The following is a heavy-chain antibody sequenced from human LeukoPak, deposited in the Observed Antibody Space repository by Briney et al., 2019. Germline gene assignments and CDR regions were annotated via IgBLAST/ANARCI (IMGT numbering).Heavy chain of an antibody. CDR2: IYSGGST. Sequence: PGGSLRLSCAASGFTFKSYAMSWVRQAPGKGLEWVSVIYSGGSTYYADSVKGRFTISRRNSKNTLYLQMNSLRAEDTAVYYCACHGIAASTDYYFDYWGQGTLVTVSS. D-gene: IGHD6-13*01. V-gene: IGHV3-53*04. J-gene: IGHJ4*02. CDR3: ACHGIAASTDYYFDY. CDR1: GFTFKSYA.